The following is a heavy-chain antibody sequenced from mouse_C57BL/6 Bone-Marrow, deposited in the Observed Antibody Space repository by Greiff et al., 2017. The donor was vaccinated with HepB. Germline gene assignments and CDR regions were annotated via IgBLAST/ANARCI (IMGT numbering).Heavy chain of an antibody. D-gene: IGHD1-1*01. CDR3: AREDYNGSNFDY. CDR2: IDPSASES. V-gene: IGHV1-52*01. J-gene: IGHJ2*01. CDR1: GYTFTSYW. Sequence: QVHVKQPGAELVRPGSSVKLSCKASGYTFTSYWMHWVKQRPIQGLEWIGNIDPSASESHYNQKFKDKATLTVDKSSSKAYMQLSSLTSDDSAVYYCAREDYNGSNFDYWGQGTTLTVSS.